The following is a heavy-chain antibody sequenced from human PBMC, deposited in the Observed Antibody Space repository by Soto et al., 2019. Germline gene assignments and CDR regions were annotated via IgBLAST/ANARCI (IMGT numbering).Heavy chain of an antibody. D-gene: IGHD5-18*01. J-gene: IGHJ5*02. CDR1: GYTFTSYA. CDR2: INAGNGNT. CDR3: ARDQTYSYGYSWFDT. V-gene: IGHV1-3*01. Sequence: XSVKVSCKASGYTFTSYAMHWVRQAPGQSLEWMGWINAGNGNTKYSQKFQGRVTITRDTSASTAYMELSSLRSEDTAVYYCARDQTYSYGYSWFDTWGQGTLVTVS.